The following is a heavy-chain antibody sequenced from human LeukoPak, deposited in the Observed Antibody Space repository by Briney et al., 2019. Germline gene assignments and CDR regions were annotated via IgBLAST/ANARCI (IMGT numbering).Heavy chain of an antibody. CDR3: ARGRPSPAIKYYMDV. Sequence: SETLSLTCTVSGGSISSSSYYWGWIRQPPGKGLEWIGSIYYSGSTYYNPSLKSRVTMSVDTSKNQFSLKLSSVTAADTAVYYCARGRPSPAIKYYMDVWGKGTTVTVSS. CDR2: IYYSGST. CDR1: GGSISSSSYY. J-gene: IGHJ6*03. V-gene: IGHV4-39*07.